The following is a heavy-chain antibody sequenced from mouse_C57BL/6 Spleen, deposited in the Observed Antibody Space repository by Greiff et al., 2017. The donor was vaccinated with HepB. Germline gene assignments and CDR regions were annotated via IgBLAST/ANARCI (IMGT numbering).Heavy chain of an antibody. V-gene: IGHV14-4*01. CDR2: IDPENGDT. Sequence: EVQLQQSGAELVRPGASVKLSCTASGFNIKDDYMHWVKQRPEQGLEWIGWIDPENGDTEYASKVQGKATITADTSTNTAYLQLSSLTSEDTAVYYCTTVVPLGFDVWGTGTTVTVSS. CDR3: TTVVPLGFDV. D-gene: IGHD1-1*01. J-gene: IGHJ1*03. CDR1: GFNIKDDY.